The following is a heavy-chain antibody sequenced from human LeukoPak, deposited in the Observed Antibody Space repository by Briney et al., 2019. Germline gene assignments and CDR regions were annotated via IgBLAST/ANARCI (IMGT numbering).Heavy chain of an antibody. CDR3: ARDRYSGYDGFGAFDI. Sequence: SETLSLTCAVSGGPLTSYYWTWIRQPPGKGLEWIGFIYYRGSTNYNPSLESRVTISIDTSKNRISLKLSSVTAADTAVYYCARDRYSGYDGFGAFDIWGQGTMVTVSS. V-gene: IGHV4-59*01. CDR1: GGPLTSYY. J-gene: IGHJ3*02. D-gene: IGHD5-12*01. CDR2: IYYRGST.